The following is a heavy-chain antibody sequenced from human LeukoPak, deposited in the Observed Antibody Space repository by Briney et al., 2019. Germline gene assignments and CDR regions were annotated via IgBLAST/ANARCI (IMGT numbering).Heavy chain of an antibody. CDR1: GGSISSAGYY. D-gene: IGHD6-19*01. V-gene: IGHV4-30-2*01. Sequence: SETLSLTCTVSGGSISSAGYYWSWIRQPPGKGLEWIGYIYHSGSTYYNPSLKSRVTISIDRSKNHFSLKLNSVTAADTTVYYCASISSSGWYFAGYWGQGTLVTVSS. J-gene: IGHJ4*02. CDR2: IYHSGST. CDR3: ASISSSGWYFAGY.